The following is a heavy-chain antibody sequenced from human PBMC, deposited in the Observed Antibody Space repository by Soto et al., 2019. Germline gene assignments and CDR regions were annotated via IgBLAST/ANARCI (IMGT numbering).Heavy chain of an antibody. CDR1: GYSFTTSW. CDR2: IYPGDSDT. J-gene: IGHJ4*02. CDR3: VRLPFYYDSRGHPPDY. D-gene: IGHD3-22*01. V-gene: IGHV5-51*01. Sequence: PGESLKISCKGSGYSFTTSWIGWVRQMPGKGLEWMGIIYPGDSDTRYSPSFQGQVTISADKSISTAYLQWRSLKASDTAMYYCVRLPFYYDSRGHPPDYWGQGTLVTVSS.